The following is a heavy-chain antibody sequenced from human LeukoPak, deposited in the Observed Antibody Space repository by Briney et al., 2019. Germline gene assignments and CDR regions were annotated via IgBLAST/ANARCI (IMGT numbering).Heavy chain of an antibody. CDR3: ATVAAAAGSDY. V-gene: IGHV3-23*01. D-gene: IGHD6-13*01. CDR1: GFLFSTYG. Sequence: GGSLRLSCAASGFLFSTYGMSWVRQAPGKGLEWVSGISFSGSSTYYADSVKGRFTISRDNSKNTVHLQMNSLRGEDTAVYYCATVAAAAGSDYRGQGTLVTVSS. CDR2: ISFSGSST. J-gene: IGHJ4*02.